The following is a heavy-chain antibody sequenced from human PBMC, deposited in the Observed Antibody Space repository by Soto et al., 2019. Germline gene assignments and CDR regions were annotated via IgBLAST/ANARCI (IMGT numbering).Heavy chain of an antibody. Sequence: ASVKVSCKASGYTFTGYYMHWVRQAPGQGLEWMGWINPNSGGTNYAQKFQGWVTMTRDTSISTAYMELSRLRSDDTAVYYCARGYCSGGSCYYGTDVWGQGTTVTVSS. J-gene: IGHJ6*02. CDR2: INPNSGGT. D-gene: IGHD2-15*01. V-gene: IGHV1-2*04. CDR1: GYTFTGYY. CDR3: ARGYCSGGSCYYGTDV.